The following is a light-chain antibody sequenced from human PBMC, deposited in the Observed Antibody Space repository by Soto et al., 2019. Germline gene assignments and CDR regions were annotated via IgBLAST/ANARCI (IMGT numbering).Light chain of an antibody. CDR3: STYAGSNNYV. CDR1: SSDVGGYNY. CDR2: EVS. V-gene: IGLV2-8*01. Sequence: QSALTQPRSASGSPGQSVTISCTGTSSDVGGYNYVSWYQQHPGKAPKLMIYEVSKRPSGVPDRFSGSKSGNTASLTVSGLQAEAEDDYDCSTYAGSNNYVFGGGTELTVL. J-gene: IGLJ2*01.